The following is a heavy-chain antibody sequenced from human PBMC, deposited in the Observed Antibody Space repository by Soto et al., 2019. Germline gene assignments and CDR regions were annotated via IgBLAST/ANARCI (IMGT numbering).Heavy chain of an antibody. Sequence: QVTLQESGPGLVKPSETLSLTCAVSGGAISGTHWWNWVRQSPGKGLEWIGQISHRGATSYNPSLESRVTISVDMSKNHFSLKLTSVPAADTAVYFCARDARDYDSSDADWVFAFDFWGYGALVTVSS. V-gene: IGHV4-4*02. CDR3: ARDARDYDSSDADWVFAFDF. CDR2: ISHRGAT. J-gene: IGHJ4*01. D-gene: IGHD3-22*01. CDR1: GGAISGTHW.